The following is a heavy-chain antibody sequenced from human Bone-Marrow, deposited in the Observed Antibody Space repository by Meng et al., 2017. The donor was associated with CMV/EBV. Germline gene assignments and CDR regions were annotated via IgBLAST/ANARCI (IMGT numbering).Heavy chain of an antibody. D-gene: IGHD3-3*02. CDR1: GYTFTGYY. V-gene: IGHV1-2*02. CDR2: INPNSGGT. J-gene: IGHJ4*02. Sequence: ASVKVSCKASGYTFTGYYMHWVRQAPGQGLEWMGWINPNSGGTNYAQKFQGRVTMTRDTSISTAYMELSRLRSDDTAVYYCARDSGKHFWSGYYLDYWGQGTLVTVSS. CDR3: ARDSGKHFWSGYYLDY.